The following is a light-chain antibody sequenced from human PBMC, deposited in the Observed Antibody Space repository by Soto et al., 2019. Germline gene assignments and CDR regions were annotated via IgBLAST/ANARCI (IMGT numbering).Light chain of an antibody. CDR3: QQYNNWPPWT. CDR1: QSVSSN. CDR2: GAS. V-gene: IGKV3-15*01. Sequence: EIVLTQSPATLSLSPGERATLSCRASQSVSSNLAWYQQKPGQAPRLLIYGASTRATGIPARFSGSASRTEFTLTISSLQSEDFAVYYCQQYNNWPPWTFGQGTKVAIK. J-gene: IGKJ1*01.